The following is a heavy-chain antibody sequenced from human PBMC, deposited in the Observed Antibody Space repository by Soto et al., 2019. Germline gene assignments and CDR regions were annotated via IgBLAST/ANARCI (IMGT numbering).Heavy chain of an antibody. J-gene: IGHJ5*02. CDR2: ISGSGGST. D-gene: IGHD6-13*01. CDR1: GFTFSSCA. CDR3: AKELWAAAAGRPGWFDP. Sequence: GGSLRLSCVASGFTFSSCAMSWVRQAPGKGLEWVSAISGSGGSTYYADSVKGRFTISRDNSKNTLYLQMNSLRAEDTAVYYCAKELWAAAAGRPGWFDPWGQGTLVTVSS. V-gene: IGHV3-23*01.